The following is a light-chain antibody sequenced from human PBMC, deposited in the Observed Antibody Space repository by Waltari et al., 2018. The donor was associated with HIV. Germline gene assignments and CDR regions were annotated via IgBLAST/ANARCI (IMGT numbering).Light chain of an antibody. CDR3: QSYDSSLSDVV. J-gene: IGLJ2*01. CDR2: GNS. V-gene: IGLV1-40*01. Sequence: QSVLTQPPSVSGAPGQRVTISCPGSSSHIGAGYAVPWYQQFLGTGPKLLIYGNSNRPSGVPDRFSGSKSGTSASLAITGLQAEDEADYYCQSYDSSLSDVVFGGGTKLTVL. CDR1: SSHIGAGYA.